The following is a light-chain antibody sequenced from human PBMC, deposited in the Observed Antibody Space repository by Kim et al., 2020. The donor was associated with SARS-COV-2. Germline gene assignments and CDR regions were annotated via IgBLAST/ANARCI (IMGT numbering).Light chain of an antibody. CDR2: DVS. CDR3: CSYTGSSTMV. J-gene: IGLJ2*01. V-gene: IGLV2-11*01. CDR1: SSDIGGYNY. Sequence: QSALTQPRSVSGSPGQSVTISCTGTSSDIGGYNYVSWYQKYPGKAPKLMIYDVSKRPSGVPDRFSGSKSGNTASLTISGLQAEDKADYYCCSYTGSSTMVFGGGTQLTVL.